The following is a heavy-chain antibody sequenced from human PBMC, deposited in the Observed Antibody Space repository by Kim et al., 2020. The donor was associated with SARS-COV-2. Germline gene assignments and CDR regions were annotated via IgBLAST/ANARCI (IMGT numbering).Heavy chain of an antibody. CDR2: IYSGGST. CDR1: GFTVSSNY. CDR3: ARLGVAATYYFDY. D-gene: IGHD2-15*01. J-gene: IGHJ4*02. V-gene: IGHV3-53*01. Sequence: GGSLRLSCTASGFTVSSNYMSWVRQAPGKGLEWVSVIYSGGSTYYADSVKVRFTISRDNSKNTLYLLMKSLIAEDTAVYYCARLGVAATYYFDYWGQGTLVTVSS.